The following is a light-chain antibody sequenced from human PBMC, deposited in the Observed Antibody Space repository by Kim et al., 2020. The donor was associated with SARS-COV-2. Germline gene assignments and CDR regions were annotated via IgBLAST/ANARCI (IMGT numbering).Light chain of an antibody. J-gene: IGKJ2*01. CDR3: QQCDDWPYT. CDR1: QSIGTN. CDR2: GAS. Sequence: EIVMTQSPATLSVSPGERFTLSCRASQSIGTNLAWYQQKPGQAPRFLIHGASTRATGIPARFSGSGSGTEFTLTISSLQSEDFALYYCQQCDDWPYTFGQGTKLEI. V-gene: IGKV3-15*01.